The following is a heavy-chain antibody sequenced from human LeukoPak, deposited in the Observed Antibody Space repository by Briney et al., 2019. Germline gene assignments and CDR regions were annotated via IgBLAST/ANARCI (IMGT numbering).Heavy chain of an antibody. CDR1: GGSISSYY. J-gene: IGHJ4*02. Sequence: PSETLSLTCTVSGGSISSYYWSWIRQPAGKGLEWIGRIYTSGSTNYNPSLKSRVTMSVDTSKNQFSLKLSSVTAADTAVYYCARDQWELGRYYFDYWGQGTLVTVSS. V-gene: IGHV4-4*07. CDR2: IYTSGST. CDR3: ARDQWELGRYYFDY. D-gene: IGHD1-26*01.